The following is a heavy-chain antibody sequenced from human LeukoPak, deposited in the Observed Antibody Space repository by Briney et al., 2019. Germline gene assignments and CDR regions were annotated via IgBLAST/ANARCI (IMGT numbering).Heavy chain of an antibody. Sequence: SETLSLTCTVSGGSISSYYWSWIRQPAGKGLEWIGRIYTSGSTNYNPSLKSRVTMSVDTSKSQFSLKLSSVTAADTAVYYCARGVAGTGMLYMDVWGKGTTVTVSS. CDR3: ARGVAGTGMLYMDV. J-gene: IGHJ6*03. V-gene: IGHV4-4*07. CDR1: GGSISSYY. D-gene: IGHD6-19*01. CDR2: IYTSGST.